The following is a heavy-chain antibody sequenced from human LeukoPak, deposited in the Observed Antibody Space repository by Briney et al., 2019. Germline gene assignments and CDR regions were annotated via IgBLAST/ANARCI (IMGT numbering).Heavy chain of an antibody. Sequence: GRSLRLSCAASGFTFSSYAMSWVRQAPGKGLEWVSAISGSGGSTYYADSMKGRFTISRDNSKNTLYLQMNSLRAEDTAVYYCAKDGVYSSSWYDFDYWGQGTLVTVSS. J-gene: IGHJ4*02. D-gene: IGHD6-13*01. CDR1: GFTFSSYA. CDR3: AKDGVYSSSWYDFDY. V-gene: IGHV3-23*01. CDR2: ISGSGGST.